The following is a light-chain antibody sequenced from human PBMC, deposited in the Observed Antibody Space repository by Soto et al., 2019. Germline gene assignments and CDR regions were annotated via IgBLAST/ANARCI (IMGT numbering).Light chain of an antibody. CDR3: QQYNNWQVT. CDR1: QSVSRN. J-gene: IGKJ1*01. V-gene: IGKV3-15*01. CDR2: GAS. Sequence: EIVMTQSPATLSVSPGERATLSCRASQSVSRNLAWYQQKPGQAPRLLIYGASTRATGIPARFSGSGSGTEFTLTISSLQSEDFAVYYCQQYNNWQVTFGQGTKVEIK.